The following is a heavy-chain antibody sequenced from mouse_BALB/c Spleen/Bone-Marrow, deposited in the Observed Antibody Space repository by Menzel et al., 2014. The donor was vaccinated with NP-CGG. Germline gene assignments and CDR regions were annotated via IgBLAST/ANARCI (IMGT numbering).Heavy chain of an antibody. V-gene: IGHV3-6*02. Sequence: DVKLQESGPGLVKPSQSLSLTCSVTGYSITGGYYWNWIRQFPGNKLEWMGYISYDGSNNYNPSLKNRISITRDTSKNQFFLKLNSVTTEDTATYYCARGDGNYGGAMDYWGQGTSVTISS. CDR3: ARGDGNYGGAMDY. CDR2: ISYDGSN. D-gene: IGHD2-1*01. J-gene: IGHJ4*01. CDR1: GYSITGGYY.